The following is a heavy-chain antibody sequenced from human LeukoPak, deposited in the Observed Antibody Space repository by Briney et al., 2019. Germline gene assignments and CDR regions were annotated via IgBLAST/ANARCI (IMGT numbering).Heavy chain of an antibody. CDR2: ISGSSSYI. D-gene: IGHD3-22*01. Sequence: GGSLRLSCAASGFTFSSYSMNWVRQAPGKGLEWVSSISGSSSYIYYADSVKGRFTISRDNGKNSLYLQMNSLRGEDTAVYYCARDDDSSGYEGDWGQGTPVTVSS. CDR3: ARDDDSSGYEGD. V-gene: IGHV3-21*01. CDR1: GFTFSSYS. J-gene: IGHJ4*02.